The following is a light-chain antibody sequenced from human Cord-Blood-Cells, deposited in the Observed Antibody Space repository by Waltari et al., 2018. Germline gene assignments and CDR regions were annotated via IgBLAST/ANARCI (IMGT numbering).Light chain of an antibody. J-gene: IGLJ2*01. CDR2: DVS. V-gene: IGLV2-11*01. CDR1: SSDVGGYNY. CDR3: CSYAGSFVV. Sequence: QSALTQPRSVSGSPGQSVTISCTGTSSDVGGYNYVSWYQQDPGKAPKLMIYDVSKRPSGVPYRFSGSKSGNTASLTISWLQAEDEADYYCCSYAGSFVVFGGGTKLTVL.